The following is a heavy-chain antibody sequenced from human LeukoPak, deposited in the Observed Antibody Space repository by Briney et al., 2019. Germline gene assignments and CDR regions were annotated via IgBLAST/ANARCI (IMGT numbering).Heavy chain of an antibody. V-gene: IGHV1-18*04. CDR1: GYTFTSYG. Sequence: GASVKVSCKASGYTFTSYGISWVRQAPGQGLEWMGWISAYNGNTNYAQKLQGRVTMTTDTSTSTAYMEPRSLRSDDTAVYYCARDQGRDYGDSRIYYYYGMDVWGKGTTVTVSS. J-gene: IGHJ6*04. D-gene: IGHD4-17*01. CDR3: ARDQGRDYGDSRIYYYYGMDV. CDR2: ISAYNGNT.